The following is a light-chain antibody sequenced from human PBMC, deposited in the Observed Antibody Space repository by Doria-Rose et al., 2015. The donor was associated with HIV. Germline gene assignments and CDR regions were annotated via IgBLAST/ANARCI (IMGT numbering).Light chain of an antibody. J-gene: IGKJ1*01. CDR3: QQTYSSPPWT. CDR1: QTVSTY. CDR2: AAS. V-gene: IGKV1-39*01. Sequence: PPSLSASIGDRVTITCRASQTVSTYLNWFQQEPGKAPKLLIYAASRLQSGVPSRFSGSGSGTDFTLTISGLQPGDFATYYCQQTYSSPPWTFGQGTKVEMK.